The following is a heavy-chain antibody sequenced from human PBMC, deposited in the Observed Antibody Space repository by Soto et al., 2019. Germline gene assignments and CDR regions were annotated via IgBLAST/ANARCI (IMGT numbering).Heavy chain of an antibody. CDR2: IYYSGST. Sequence: SETLSLTCTVSGGSISSGGYYWSWIRQHPGKGLEWIGYIYYSGSTYYNPSLKSRVTISVDTSKNQYSLQLRSVTAADAAVYYXAIRPFTIFGVATAYDYWGQGTLVTVSS. D-gene: IGHD3-3*01. CDR1: GGSISSGGYY. CDR3: AIRPFTIFGVATAYDY. J-gene: IGHJ4*02. V-gene: IGHV4-31*03.